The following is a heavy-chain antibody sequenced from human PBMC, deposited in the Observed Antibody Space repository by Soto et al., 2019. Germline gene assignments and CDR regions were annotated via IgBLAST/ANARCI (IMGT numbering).Heavy chain of an antibody. CDR1: GGSISSGGYY. D-gene: IGHD3-22*01. V-gene: IGHV4-31*03. CDR2: IYYSGST. Sequence: TLSLTCTVSGGSISSGGYYWSWIRQHPGKGLEWIGYIYYSGSTYYNPSLKSRVTISVDTSKNQFSLKLSSVTAADTAVYYCARVLYYYDSSGYYPGAFDIWGQGTMVTVSS. CDR3: ARVLYYYDSSGYYPGAFDI. J-gene: IGHJ3*02.